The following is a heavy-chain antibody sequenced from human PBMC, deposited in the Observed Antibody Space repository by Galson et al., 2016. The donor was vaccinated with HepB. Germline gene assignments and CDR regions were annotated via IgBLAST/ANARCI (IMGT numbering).Heavy chain of an antibody. V-gene: IGHV3-23*01. CDR1: GFTFSSYA. Sequence: SLRLPCAASGFTFSSYAMNWVRQAPGKGLEWVSVISGSTYYADSVRGRFTISSDNSNNTLYLQMNSLRVEDTAVYYCAKESGYSDRYPYYYGMDVWGQGTTVTVSS. CDR3: AKESGYSDRYPYYYGMDV. D-gene: IGHD2-21*02. J-gene: IGHJ6*02. CDR2: ISGST.